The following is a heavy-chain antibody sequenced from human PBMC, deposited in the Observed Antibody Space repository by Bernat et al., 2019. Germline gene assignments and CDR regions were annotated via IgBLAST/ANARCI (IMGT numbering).Heavy chain of an antibody. Sequence: EVQLVESGGGLVQPGGSLRLSCSASGFSFSNYVMHWVRQSPGKGLDYVSNILNNGGSTYYADSVKGRFAISRDNSKDTHYLQMSSLRAEDTAVYYCVRDRDGGWSFDPWGQGTLVTVSS. CDR1: GFSFSNYV. J-gene: IGHJ5*02. CDR2: ILNNGGST. CDR3: VRDRDGGWSFDP. V-gene: IGHV3-64D*06. D-gene: IGHD6-19*01.